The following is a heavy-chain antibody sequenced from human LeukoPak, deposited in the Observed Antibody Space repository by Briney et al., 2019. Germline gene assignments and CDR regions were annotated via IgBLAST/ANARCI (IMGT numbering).Heavy chain of an antibody. CDR3: AKDVGYDILTGLFDY. D-gene: IGHD3-9*01. CDR1: GFTFSSYA. CDR2: ISGSGGST. J-gene: IGHJ4*02. V-gene: IGHV3-23*01. Sequence: GGSLRLSCAASGFTFSSYAMSWIRQAPGKGLEWVSAISGSGGSTYYADSVKGRFTISRDNSKSTLYLQMNSLRAEDTAVYYCAKDVGYDILTGLFDYWGQGTLVYVSS.